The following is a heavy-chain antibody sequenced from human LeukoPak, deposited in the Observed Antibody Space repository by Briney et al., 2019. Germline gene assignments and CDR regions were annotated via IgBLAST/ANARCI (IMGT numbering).Heavy chain of an antibody. V-gene: IGHV3-73*01. D-gene: IGHD3-3*01. Sequence: GGSPKLSCAASGFTFSGSAMHWVRQASGKGLEWVGHIRSKANSYATAYAASVKGRFTISRDDSKNTAYLQMNSLRAEDTAVYYCARDGAPLGGYYTGEAFDIWGQGTMVTVSS. CDR3: ARDGAPLGGYYTGEAFDI. J-gene: IGHJ3*02. CDR2: IRSKANSYAT. CDR1: GFTFSGSA.